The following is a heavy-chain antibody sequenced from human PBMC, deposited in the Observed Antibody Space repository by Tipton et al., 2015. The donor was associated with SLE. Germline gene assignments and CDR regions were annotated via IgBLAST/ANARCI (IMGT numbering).Heavy chain of an antibody. V-gene: IGHV4-59*01. CDR2: IYYSGST. Sequence: TLSLTCAVYGGSFSGYYWSWIRQPPGKGLEWIGYIYYSGSTNYNPSLKSRVTISVDTSKNQFSLKLSSVTAADTAVYYCARGLAVAGRHFDYWGQGTLVTVSS. D-gene: IGHD6-19*01. J-gene: IGHJ4*02. CDR3: ARGLAVAGRHFDY. CDR1: GGSFSGYY.